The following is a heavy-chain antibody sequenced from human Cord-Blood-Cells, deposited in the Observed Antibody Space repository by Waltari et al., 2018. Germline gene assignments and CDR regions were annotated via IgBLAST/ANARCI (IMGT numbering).Heavy chain of an antibody. Sequence: QVQLVQSGAEVKKPGSSVKVACKASGGTLSSYAISWVRQAPGQGLEWMGRIIPILGIANYAQKFQGRVTITADKSTSTAYMELSSLRSEDTAVYYCARVGIAARYWYFDLWGRGTLVTVSS. CDR1: GGTLSSYA. V-gene: IGHV1-69*09. CDR2: IIPILGIA. CDR3: ARVGIAARYWYFDL. J-gene: IGHJ2*01. D-gene: IGHD6-6*01.